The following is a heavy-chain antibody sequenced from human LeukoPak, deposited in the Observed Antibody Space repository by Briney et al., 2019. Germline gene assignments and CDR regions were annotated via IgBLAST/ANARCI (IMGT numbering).Heavy chain of an antibody. CDR1: GFTFSSYG. V-gene: IGHV3-30*18. Sequence: GGSLRLSCAASGFTFSSYGMHWVRQAPGKGLEWVAVISYDGSNKYYADSVKGRFTISRDNSKNTLYLQMNSLRAEDTAVYYCAKDQTGVGSNWYSMEYYYYYMDVWGKGTTVTVSS. J-gene: IGHJ6*03. D-gene: IGHD6-13*01. CDR3: AKDQTGVGSNWYSMEYYYYYMDV. CDR2: ISYDGSNK.